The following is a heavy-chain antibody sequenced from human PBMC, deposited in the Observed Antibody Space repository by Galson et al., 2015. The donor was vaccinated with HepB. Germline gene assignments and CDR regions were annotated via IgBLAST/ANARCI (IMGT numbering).Heavy chain of an antibody. Sequence: PALVKPTQTLTLTCTFSGFSLTTGGVCVSWVRQPPGGALEWLARIDWVGTKYYNTSLKTRLTIYKDTSKNQVVLSMADMGPVDTATYYCARLRYCDSGTYENSYCFDYWGQGALVTVSS. CDR1: GFSLTTGGVC. CDR3: ARLRYCDSGTYENSYCFDY. D-gene: IGHD3-10*01. J-gene: IGHJ4*02. V-gene: IGHV2-70*11. CDR2: IDWVGTK.